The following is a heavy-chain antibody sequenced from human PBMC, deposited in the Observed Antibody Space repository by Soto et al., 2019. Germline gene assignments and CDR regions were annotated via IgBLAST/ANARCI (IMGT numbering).Heavy chain of an antibody. D-gene: IGHD5-12*01. Sequence: PSETLSLTCTVSGGPITTTHNYWAWIRQPPGKGLEWIGCISYTGSTYYNPSLKSRASISSDTSKDQFSLKLSSMTAADTGVFFCARPLLATADYYYGTDVWVRGTSVTVSS. CDR3: ARPLLATADYYYGTDV. V-gene: IGHV4-39*01. J-gene: IGHJ6*02. CDR1: GGPITTTHNY. CDR2: ISYTGST.